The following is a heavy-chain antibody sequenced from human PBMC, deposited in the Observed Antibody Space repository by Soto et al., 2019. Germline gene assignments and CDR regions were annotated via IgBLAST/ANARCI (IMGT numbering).Heavy chain of an antibody. Sequence: PSETLSLTCAVYGGSFSGYYWSWIRQPPGKGLEWIGEINHSGSTNYNPSLKSRVTISVDTPKNQFSLKLSSVTAADTAVYYCARQYYDILTGYDAFDIWGQGTMVTVSS. V-gene: IGHV4-34*01. D-gene: IGHD3-9*01. CDR3: ARQYYDILTGYDAFDI. CDR2: INHSGST. CDR1: GGSFSGYY. J-gene: IGHJ3*02.